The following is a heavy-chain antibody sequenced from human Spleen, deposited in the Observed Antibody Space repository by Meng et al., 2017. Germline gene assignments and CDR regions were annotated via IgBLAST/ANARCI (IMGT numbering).Heavy chain of an antibody. D-gene: IGHD1-26*01. CDR2: INSDGSST. V-gene: IGHV3-74*01. Sequence: GESLKISCAASGFTFRSYWMHWVRQAPGKGLVWVSRINSDGSSTSYADSVKGRFTISRDNTKNTLYLQMNSLRAEDTAVYYCARVGILDAFDIWGQGTMVTVSS. CDR1: GFTFRSYW. J-gene: IGHJ3*02. CDR3: ARVGILDAFDI.